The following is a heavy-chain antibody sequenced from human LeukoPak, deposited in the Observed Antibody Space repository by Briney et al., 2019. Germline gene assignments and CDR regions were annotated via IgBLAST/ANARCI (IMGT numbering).Heavy chain of an antibody. D-gene: IGHD3-16*01. CDR3: ARDRDYDYVWGSSLFDP. V-gene: IGHV3-7*01. CDR2: IKQDGSEK. Sequence: GGSLRLSCAASGFTFSIYYMSWVRQAPGKGLEWVANIKQDGSEKYYVDSVKGRFTISRDNAKNSLYLQMNSLRAEDTAVYYCARDRDYDYVWGSSLFDPWGQGTLVTVSS. CDR1: GFTFSIYY. J-gene: IGHJ5*02.